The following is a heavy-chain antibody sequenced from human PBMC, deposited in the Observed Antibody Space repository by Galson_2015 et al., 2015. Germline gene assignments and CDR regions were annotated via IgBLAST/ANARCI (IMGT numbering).Heavy chain of an antibody. Sequence: SLRLSCAASGFTFSASAIHWVRQASGKGLEWVGRIKSKANNYATASAASVKGRFTISRDDSKNTAYLQMDSLRTEDTAMYYCTRLQDKVHNAMDDWGQGTLVTVSS. D-gene: IGHD1-1*01. J-gene: IGHJ4*03. CDR3: TRLQDKVHNAMDD. V-gene: IGHV3-73*01. CDR2: IKSKANNYAT. CDR1: GFTFSASA.